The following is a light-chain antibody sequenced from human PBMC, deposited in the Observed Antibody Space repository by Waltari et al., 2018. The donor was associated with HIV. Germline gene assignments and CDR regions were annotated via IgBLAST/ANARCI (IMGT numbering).Light chain of an antibody. CDR3: QSYDGTTVV. Sequence: FILTQSHSVPESCAKTVTISCTRSRGGIGTTYTALYPQRPGRSPDPVIYADSQRPSVVPNRFSGSVDSSSNSASLTISGLKTEDEADYFCQSYDGTTVVFGGGTRLTVL. CDR1: RGGIGTTY. V-gene: IGLV6-57*01. CDR2: ADS. J-gene: IGLJ2*01.